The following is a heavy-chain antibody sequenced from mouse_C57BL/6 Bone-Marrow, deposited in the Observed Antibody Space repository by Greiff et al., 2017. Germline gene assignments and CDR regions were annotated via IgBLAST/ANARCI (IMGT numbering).Heavy chain of an antibody. Sequence: QVQLQQSGPELVKPGASVKISCKASGYAFSSSWMNWVKQRPGKGLEWIGRIYPGDGDTNYNGKFKGKATLTVDTSSSTAYMQLSSLTSEDSAVYYCARGELPDYWGQGTTLTVSS. V-gene: IGHV1-82*01. CDR1: GYAFSSSW. J-gene: IGHJ2*01. CDR3: ARGELPDY. D-gene: IGHD1-3*01. CDR2: IYPGDGDT.